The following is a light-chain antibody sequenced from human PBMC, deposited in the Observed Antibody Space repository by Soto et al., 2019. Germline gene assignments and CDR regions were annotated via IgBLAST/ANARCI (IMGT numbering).Light chain of an antibody. Sequence: IVMTQSPATLSVSPGERATLSCRARQSVSNNVAWYQQKPGQAPRLLIYHAATRANGIPARFSGSGSGTEVTLTISSLQSEDCAVYYCQQYNEWALTFGGGTKVEIK. CDR2: HAA. CDR1: QSVSNN. V-gene: IGKV3-15*01. CDR3: QQYNEWALT. J-gene: IGKJ4*01.